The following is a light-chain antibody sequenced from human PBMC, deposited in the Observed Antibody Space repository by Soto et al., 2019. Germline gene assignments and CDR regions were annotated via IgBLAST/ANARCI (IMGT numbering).Light chain of an antibody. Sequence: DIQMTQSPSSLSASVGDRVTITCRATQSISNWLAWYQQKPGQAPKLLIYDPSTLESGVPSRFSGGGFRTDFTLTISSLQPDDFANYYGQQYSSDSTFGQGTKVDMK. J-gene: IGKJ1*01. CDR2: DPS. V-gene: IGKV1-5*01. CDR3: QQYSSDST. CDR1: QSISNW.